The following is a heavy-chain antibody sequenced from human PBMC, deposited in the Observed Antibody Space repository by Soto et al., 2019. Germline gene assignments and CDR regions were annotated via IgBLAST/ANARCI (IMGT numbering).Heavy chain of an antibody. CDR1: GGSISSSSYY. Sequence: SETLSLTCTVSGGSISSSSYYWGWIRQPPGKGLEWIGSIYYSGSTYYNPSLKSRVTISVDTSKNQFSLKLSSVTAADTAGYYCARHLANYYGSGVSTAFDPWGQGTLVIVSS. V-gene: IGHV4-39*01. D-gene: IGHD3-10*01. CDR2: IYYSGST. J-gene: IGHJ5*02. CDR3: ARHLANYYGSGVSTAFDP.